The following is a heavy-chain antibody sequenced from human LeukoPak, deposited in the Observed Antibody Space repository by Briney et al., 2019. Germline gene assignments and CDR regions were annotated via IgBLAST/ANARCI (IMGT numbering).Heavy chain of an antibody. Sequence: GGSLRLSCAASGFTFRSYDMHWVRQATGKGLEWVSGIGTAGEIYYPGSVKGRFTISRENAKNSLYLQMNSLRAEDTALYYCARAKVAGINSQLDYWGQGTLVTVSS. CDR1: GFTFRSYD. CDR2: IGTAGEI. D-gene: IGHD6-19*01. V-gene: IGHV3-13*01. J-gene: IGHJ4*02. CDR3: ARAKVAGINSQLDY.